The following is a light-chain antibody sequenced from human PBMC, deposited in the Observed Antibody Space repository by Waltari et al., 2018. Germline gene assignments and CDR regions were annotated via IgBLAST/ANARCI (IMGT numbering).Light chain of an antibody. CDR2: QAS. CDR1: QSISTW. Sequence: DIQMTQSPSTLSASVGYRVTISCRASQSISTWLAWYQERPGKVPKLLIYQASTLKSGVPSRFSGSGSGTEFTLTISSLQPDDFATYYCQQHSTYPITFGQGTRLEIK. J-gene: IGKJ5*01. V-gene: IGKV1-5*03. CDR3: QQHSTYPIT.